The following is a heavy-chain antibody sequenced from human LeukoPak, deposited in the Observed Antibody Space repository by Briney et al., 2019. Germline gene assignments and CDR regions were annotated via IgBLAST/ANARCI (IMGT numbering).Heavy chain of an antibody. CDR3: ARGHAWQLVNWFDP. CDR2: INHSGST. Sequence: SETLPLTRAVYGGSFSGYYWSWIRQPPGNGLEWIGEINHSGSTNYNPSLKSRVTISVDTSKNQFSLKLSSVTAADTAVYYCARGHAWQLVNWFDPWGQGTLVTVSS. D-gene: IGHD6-6*01. V-gene: IGHV4-34*01. CDR1: GGSFSGYY. J-gene: IGHJ5*02.